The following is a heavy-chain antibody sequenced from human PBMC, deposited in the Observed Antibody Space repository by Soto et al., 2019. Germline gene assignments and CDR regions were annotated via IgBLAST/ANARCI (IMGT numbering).Heavy chain of an antibody. Sequence: LKISCKGSGYSFTSYWIGWVRQMPGKGLEWMGIIYPGDSDTRYSPSFQGQVTISADKSISTAYLQWSSLKASDTAMYYCARHLVEARPPTPENYYYYMDVWGKGTTVTVS. CDR2: IYPGDSDT. J-gene: IGHJ6*03. D-gene: IGHD6-6*01. CDR3: ARHLVEARPPTPENYYYYMDV. CDR1: GYSFTSYW. V-gene: IGHV5-51*01.